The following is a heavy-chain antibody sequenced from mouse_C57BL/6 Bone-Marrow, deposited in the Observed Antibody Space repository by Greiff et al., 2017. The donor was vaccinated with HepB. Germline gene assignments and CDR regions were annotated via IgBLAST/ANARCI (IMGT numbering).Heavy chain of an antibody. CDR1: GYTFTSYW. CDR3: ARPQLRLRGGGPYAMDY. V-gene: IGHV1-50*01. Sequence: QVQLQQPGAELVKPGASVKLSCKASGYTFTSYWMQWVKQRPGQGLEWIGEIDPSDSYTNYNQKFKGKATLTVDTSSSTAYMQLSSLTSEDSAVYYCARPQLRLRGGGPYAMDYWGQGTSVTVSS. J-gene: IGHJ4*01. CDR2: IDPSDSYT. D-gene: IGHD3-2*02.